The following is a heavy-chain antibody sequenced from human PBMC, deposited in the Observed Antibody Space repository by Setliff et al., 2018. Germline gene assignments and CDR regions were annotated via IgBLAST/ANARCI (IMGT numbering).Heavy chain of an antibody. CDR1: GFTFKNNG. CDR2: INWDGRSI. J-gene: IGHJ6*04. V-gene: IGHV3-20*04. Sequence: GGSLRLSCAASGFTFKNNGMNWVRQAPGKGLEWVSGINWDGRSIGYADSVKGRFTISRDNAKNSLYLQMNSLRAEDTAVYYCARDHVYGSQYYYYYYGMDVWGKGTTVTVSS. D-gene: IGHD3-10*01. CDR3: ARDHVYGSQYYYYYYGMDV.